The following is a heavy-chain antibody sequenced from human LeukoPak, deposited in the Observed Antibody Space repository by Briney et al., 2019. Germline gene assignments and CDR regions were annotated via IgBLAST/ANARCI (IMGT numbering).Heavy chain of an antibody. CDR3: ARRYCSSTSCLIDY. CDR2: ISSSSGYT. V-gene: IGHV3-11*06. CDR1: GFTFSDYY. J-gene: IGHJ4*02. Sequence: GGSLRLSCAASGFTFSDYYMSWIRRAPGKGLEWVSYISSSSGYTSYADSVKGRFTISRDNAKNSLYLQMNSLRAEDTAVYYCARRYCSSTSCLIDYWGQGTLVTVSS. D-gene: IGHD2-2*01.